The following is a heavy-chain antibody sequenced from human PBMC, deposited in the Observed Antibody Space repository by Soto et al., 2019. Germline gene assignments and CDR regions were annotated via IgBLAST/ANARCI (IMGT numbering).Heavy chain of an antibody. CDR3: ARDLGDPVIYWFDP. V-gene: IGHV1-18*01. CDR2: IPARNGNT. CDR1: GYTFTDYG. D-gene: IGHD2-21*01. Sequence: GASVKVSCKASGYTFTDYGISWVRQAPGQGLQWMGWIPARNGNTAYSQRFQGRVTITIDTTASTAYMELSSLRSEDTAVYYCARDLGDPVIYWFDPWGQGTLVTVSS. J-gene: IGHJ5*02.